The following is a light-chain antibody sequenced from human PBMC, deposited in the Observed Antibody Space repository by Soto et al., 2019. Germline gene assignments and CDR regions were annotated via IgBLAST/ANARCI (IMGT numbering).Light chain of an antibody. Sequence: DIVLAQSPDTLSLSPGNSAALSCRASQSLTNIYIAWYQVKPGQAPRLLIYDTSSRATGIPDRFSGSGSGTGFTLTITRLEPEDFAVFYCQQYGTSEIIFGQGTGLEIK. J-gene: IGKJ5*01. V-gene: IGKV3-20*01. CDR2: DTS. CDR3: QQYGTSEII. CDR1: QSLTNIY.